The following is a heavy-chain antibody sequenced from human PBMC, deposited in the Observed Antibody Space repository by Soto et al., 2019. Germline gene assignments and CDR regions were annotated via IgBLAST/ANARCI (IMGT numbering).Heavy chain of an antibody. J-gene: IGHJ4*02. D-gene: IGHD2-2*01. CDR2: IYYSGST. CDR3: ARVISSRDEYFDY. CDR1: GGSLSSYY. V-gene: IGHV4-59*01. Sequence: PSETLSLTCTVSGGSLSSYYWSWTRQPPGKGLECVGYIYYSGSTTYNPSLKSRVTISINTSKNQFSLKLSSVTAADTAVYYCARVISSRDEYFDYWGQGTVVTVSS.